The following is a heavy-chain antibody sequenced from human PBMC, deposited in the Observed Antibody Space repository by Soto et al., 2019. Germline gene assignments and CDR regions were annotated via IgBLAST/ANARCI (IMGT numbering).Heavy chain of an antibody. CDR2: ISGSGGST. V-gene: IGHV3-23*01. D-gene: IGHD6-13*01. CDR3: AKGREFGIAANWFDP. J-gene: IGHJ5*02. Sequence: VSLLLSCAASGFTFSSYAMSWVRQAPGKGLEWVSAISGSGGSTYYADSVKGRFTISRDNSKNTLYLQMNSLRAEDTAVYYCAKGREFGIAANWFDPWGQGTLVTVSS. CDR1: GFTFSSYA.